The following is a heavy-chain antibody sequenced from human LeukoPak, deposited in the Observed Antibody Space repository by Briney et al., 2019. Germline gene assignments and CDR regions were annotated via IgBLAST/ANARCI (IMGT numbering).Heavy chain of an antibody. Sequence: GGSLRLSCAASGFTFSDYYMSWIRQAPGKGLEWVSYISSSGSTIYYADSVKGRFTISRDNSKNTLYLQMNSLRAEDTAVYYCARHRSSWLIDYWGQGTLVTVSS. CDR1: GFTFSDYY. D-gene: IGHD6-6*01. CDR3: ARHRSSWLIDY. CDR2: ISSSGSTI. V-gene: IGHV3-11*01. J-gene: IGHJ4*02.